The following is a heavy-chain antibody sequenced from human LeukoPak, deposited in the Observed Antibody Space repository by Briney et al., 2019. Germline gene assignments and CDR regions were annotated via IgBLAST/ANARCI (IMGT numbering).Heavy chain of an antibody. CDR3: VRDNAAADGALDY. J-gene: IGHJ4*02. V-gene: IGHV3-33*08. CDR1: GFTFSRHS. Sequence: GRSLRLSCAASGFTFSRHSMHWVRQAPGKGLEWVAVIWYDGSHRYYPDSVKGRFTISRDNSKNTLFLQMDSLRVDDTAVYYCVRDNAAADGALDYWGQGSLVTVSS. D-gene: IGHD5-24*01. CDR2: IWYDGSHR.